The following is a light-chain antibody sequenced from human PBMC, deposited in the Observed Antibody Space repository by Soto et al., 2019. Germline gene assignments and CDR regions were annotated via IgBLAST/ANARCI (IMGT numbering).Light chain of an antibody. J-gene: IGKJ4*01. CDR2: GAF. CDR3: QQYAYSRLLT. Sequence: EVVLTQSPGTVSVSPGDRATLSCRASESITRGSLAWYQHRPGQAPRLLIYGAFTRAAGIPDRFIGSGSGTDFTLTISRLEPEDFALYYCQQYAYSRLLTFGGGTKVDIK. V-gene: IGKV3-20*01. CDR1: ESITRGS.